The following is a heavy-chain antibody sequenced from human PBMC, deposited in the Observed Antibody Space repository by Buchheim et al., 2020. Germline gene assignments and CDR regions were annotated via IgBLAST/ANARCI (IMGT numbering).Heavy chain of an antibody. D-gene: IGHD6-6*01. CDR2: ISSSRSTI. V-gene: IGHV3-48*02. Sequence: EVQLVESGGGLVQPGGSLRLSCAASGFTFSSYSMNWVRQAPGKGLEWVSYISSSRSTIYYADSVKGRFTISSDNAKNSLFLRMNNLRDEDTAVYYCAREYSSSSGKAFDYWGQGTL. CDR3: AREYSSSSGKAFDY. J-gene: IGHJ4*02. CDR1: GFTFSSYS.